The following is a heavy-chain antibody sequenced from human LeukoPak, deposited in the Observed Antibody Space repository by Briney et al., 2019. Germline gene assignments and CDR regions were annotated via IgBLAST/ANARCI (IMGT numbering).Heavy chain of an antibody. Sequence: GGSLRLSCAVSGFTFSSYAMSWVRQAPGKGLEWVSAISGSGGSTYYADSVKGRFTISRDNSKNTLYLQMNSLRAEDTAVYYCAKDQGGRPYYYYGMDVWGQGTTVTVSS. D-gene: IGHD1-26*01. V-gene: IGHV3-23*01. J-gene: IGHJ6*02. CDR1: GFTFSSYA. CDR3: AKDQGGRPYYYYGMDV. CDR2: ISGSGGST.